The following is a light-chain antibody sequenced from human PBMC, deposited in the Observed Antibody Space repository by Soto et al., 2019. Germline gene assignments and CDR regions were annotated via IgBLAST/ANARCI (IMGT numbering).Light chain of an antibody. CDR2: DAS. Sequence: EIVLTQSPATLALSPGERATLSCRASQSVSNYLARYQQKPGQAPRLLIYDASNRATGIPARFSGNGSGTHLALTISRLEPEDFAVYYCQQRSNWPPTWTFGQGTKVEIK. CDR3: QQRSNWPPTWT. J-gene: IGKJ1*01. V-gene: IGKV3-11*01. CDR1: QSVSNY.